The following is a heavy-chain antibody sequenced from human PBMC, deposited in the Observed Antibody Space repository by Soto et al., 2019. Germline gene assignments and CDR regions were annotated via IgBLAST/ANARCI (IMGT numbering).Heavy chain of an antibody. CDR3: ARGNHYYGMDV. V-gene: IGHV4-34*01. CDR1: GGSFTDHY. CDR2: ISHSGAI. Sequence: QVQLQQWGAGLLKPSETLSLTCAVYGGSFTDHYWTWVRQPPGKGLEWIGEISHSGAINYNPSLKSRVTISEDTSKNEVSLKVTSVTAADTAVFYCARGNHYYGMDVWGQGTTVTVS. J-gene: IGHJ6*02.